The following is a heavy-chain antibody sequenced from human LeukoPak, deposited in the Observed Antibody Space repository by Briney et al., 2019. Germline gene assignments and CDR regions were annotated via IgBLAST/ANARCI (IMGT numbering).Heavy chain of an antibody. V-gene: IGHV1-2*02. CDR3: ARVYSSGWMSGNYYYMDV. Sequence: GASVKVSCKASGYTFTGYYVHWVRQAPGQGLEWMGWINPNSGGTNYAQKFQGRVTMTRDTSISTAYMELSRLRSDDTAVYYCARVYSSGWMSGNYYYMDVWGKGTTVTVSS. CDR2: INPNSGGT. J-gene: IGHJ6*03. CDR1: GYTFTGYY. D-gene: IGHD6-19*01.